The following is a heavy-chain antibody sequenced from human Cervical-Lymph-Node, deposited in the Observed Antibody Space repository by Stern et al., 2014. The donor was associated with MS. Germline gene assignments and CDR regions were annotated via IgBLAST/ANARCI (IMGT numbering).Heavy chain of an antibody. CDR3: AKAACISISCFTPFED. Sequence: EVQLVESGGGLVQPGRSLRLSCAASAFSFGDYAMHWVRQTPGKGLEWVSSISWNSGRIDYADSVKGRFTISRDNAKNSLYLQMNSLRPEDTALYYCAKAACISISCFTPFEDWGQGTLVTVSS. V-gene: IGHV3-9*01. CDR1: AFSFGDYA. J-gene: IGHJ4*02. D-gene: IGHD2-2*02. CDR2: ISWNSGRI.